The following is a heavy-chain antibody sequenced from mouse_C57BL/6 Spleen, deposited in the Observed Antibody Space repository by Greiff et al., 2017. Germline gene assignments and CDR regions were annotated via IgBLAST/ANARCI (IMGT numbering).Heavy chain of an antibody. Sequence: EVQVVESGGGLVKPGGSLKLSCAASGFTFSDYGMHWVRQAPEKGLEWVAYISSGSSTIYYADTVKGRFPISRDNAKNTLFLQMTSLRSEDTAMYYCARGSSPYFDYWGQGTTLTVSS. D-gene: IGHD1-1*01. CDR3: ARGSSPYFDY. J-gene: IGHJ2*01. CDR2: ISSGSSTI. V-gene: IGHV5-17*01. CDR1: GFTFSDYG.